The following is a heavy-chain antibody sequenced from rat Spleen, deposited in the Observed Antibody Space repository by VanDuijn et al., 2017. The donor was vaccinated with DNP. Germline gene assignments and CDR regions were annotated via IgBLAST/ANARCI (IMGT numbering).Heavy chain of an antibody. D-gene: IGHD1-11*01. J-gene: IGHJ2*01. Sequence: EVQLVESGGGLVQPGRSLKLSCAASGFTFSDSYMAWVRQAPTKGLEWVAYISYDGGSTNYGDSVKGRFTISRDIAKSTLYLQMNSLRSEDMATYYCARHGRRVFDYWGQGVMVTVSS. CDR3: ARHGRRVFDY. V-gene: IGHV5-22*01. CDR1: GFTFSDSY. CDR2: ISYDGGST.